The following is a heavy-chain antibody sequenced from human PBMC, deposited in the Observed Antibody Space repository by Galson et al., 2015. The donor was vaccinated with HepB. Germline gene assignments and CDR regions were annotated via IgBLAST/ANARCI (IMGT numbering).Heavy chain of an antibody. V-gene: IGHV3-23*01. J-gene: IGHJ4*02. CDR3: ATRPYVQLLKSLF. Sequence: SLRLSCAVSGFDVSRYTMTWVRQAPGKGLEWVSGIRGSGDGTYYADSVKGRFTISRDTSKSRLYLQMNGLRDDDTAVYYCATRPYVQLLKSLFWGQGNLVTVSS. D-gene: IGHD2-21*01. CDR2: IRGSGDGT. CDR1: GFDVSRYT.